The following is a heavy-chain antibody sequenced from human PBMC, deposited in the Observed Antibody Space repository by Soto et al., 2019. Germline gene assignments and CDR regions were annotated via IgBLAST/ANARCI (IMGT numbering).Heavy chain of an antibody. CDR1: GYTFTSYG. Sequence: ASVKVSCKASGYTFTSYGISWVRQAPGQGLEWMGWISAYNGNTNYAQKLQGRVTMTTDTSTSTAYMELRSLRSDDTAVYYCARDGLLAAAGTDNRPFDYWGQGTLVTVSS. D-gene: IGHD6-13*01. J-gene: IGHJ4*02. CDR2: ISAYNGNT. V-gene: IGHV1-18*01. CDR3: ARDGLLAAAGTDNRPFDY.